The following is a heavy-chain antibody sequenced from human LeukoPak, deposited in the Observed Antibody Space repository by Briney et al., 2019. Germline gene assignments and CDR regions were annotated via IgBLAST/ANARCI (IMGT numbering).Heavy chain of an antibody. CDR3: AKALAWPLGPAAMGGLFDY. CDR1: GFTFSSYA. D-gene: IGHD2-2*01. CDR2: ISGSGGST. J-gene: IGHJ4*02. V-gene: IGHV3-23*01. Sequence: GGSLRLSCAASGFTFSSYAMSWVRQAPGKGLEWVSAISGSGGSTYYADSVKGRFTISRDNSKNTLYLQMNSLRAEDTAVYYCAKALAWPLGPAAMGGLFDYWGQGTLVTVSS.